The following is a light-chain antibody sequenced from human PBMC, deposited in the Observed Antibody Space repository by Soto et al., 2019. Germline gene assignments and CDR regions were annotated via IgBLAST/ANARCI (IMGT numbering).Light chain of an antibody. CDR3: QQYGSSPWR. J-gene: IGKJ1*01. V-gene: IGKV3-20*01. CDR1: QSVSSSY. CDR2: GAS. Sequence: EIVLTQSPGTLSLSPGERATLSCRASQSVSSSYLAWYQQKPGQAPRLLIYGASSRATGIPDRFSGSGSGTDFTLTISRLETEDFAVYYCQQYGSSPWRFGQGTKVDIK.